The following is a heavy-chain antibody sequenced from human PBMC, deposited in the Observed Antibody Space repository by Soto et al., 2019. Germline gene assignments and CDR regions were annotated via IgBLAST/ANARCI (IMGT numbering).Heavy chain of an antibody. CDR1: GFTVSSFY. J-gene: IGHJ6*03. CDR3: ARGGNWNYSRYYYYYMDV. CDR2: IYSGGST. Sequence: GGSLRLSCAASGFTVSSFYMSWVRQAPGKGLEWVSVIYSGGSTYYADSVKGRFTISRDNSKSTLYLQMNSLRAEDTAVYYCARGGNWNYSRYYYYYMDVWGKGTTVTVSS. D-gene: IGHD1-7*01. V-gene: IGHV3-66*01.